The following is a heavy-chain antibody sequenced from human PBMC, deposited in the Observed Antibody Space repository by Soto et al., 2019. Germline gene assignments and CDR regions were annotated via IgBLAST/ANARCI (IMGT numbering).Heavy chain of an antibody. D-gene: IGHD4-17*01. Sequence: ASVKVSCKASGYTFTSYGISWVRQAPGQGLEWMGWISAYNGNTNYAQKLQGRVTMTTDTSTSTTYMELRSLRSDDTAVYYCARGRTTVTTDNWFDPWGQGTLVTVSS. J-gene: IGHJ5*02. CDR3: ARGRTTVTTDNWFDP. CDR2: ISAYNGNT. V-gene: IGHV1-18*01. CDR1: GYTFTSYG.